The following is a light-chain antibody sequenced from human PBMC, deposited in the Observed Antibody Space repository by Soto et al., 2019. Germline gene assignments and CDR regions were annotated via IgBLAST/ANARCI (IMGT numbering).Light chain of an antibody. Sequence: QSVLTQPPSASGSPGQSVTISCTGTSSDVADYNYVSWYQQYPGKAPKLMIYEVSKRPSGVPDRFSGSKSGNTASLTASGLQAEDEADYYCSSYAGSNNWVFGGGTKLTVL. CDR1: SSDVADYNY. CDR2: EVS. CDR3: SSYAGSNNWV. V-gene: IGLV2-8*01. J-gene: IGLJ3*02.